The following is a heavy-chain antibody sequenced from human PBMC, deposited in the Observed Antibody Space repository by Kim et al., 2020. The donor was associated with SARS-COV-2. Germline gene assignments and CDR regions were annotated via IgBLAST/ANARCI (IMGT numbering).Heavy chain of an antibody. V-gene: IGHV4-59*09. CDR3: ARGTSSSWPFDY. D-gene: IGHD6-13*01. J-gene: IGHJ4*02. Sequence: THNPSRKSRVTISVDTSKKQFSLQLSSVTAADTAVYYCARGTSSSWPFDYWGQGTLVTVSS.